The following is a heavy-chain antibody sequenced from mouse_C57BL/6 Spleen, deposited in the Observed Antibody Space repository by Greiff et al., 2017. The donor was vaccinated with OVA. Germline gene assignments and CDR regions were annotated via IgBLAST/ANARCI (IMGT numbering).Heavy chain of an antibody. Sequence: VQLQQPGAELVRPGTSVKLSCKASGYTFTSYWMHWVKQRPGQGLEWIGVIDPSDSYTTYNQKFKGKATLTVDTSSSTAYRQLSSLTSEDSAVDYCARWDDYDAFYFDYWGQGTTLTVSS. CDR2: IDPSDSYT. J-gene: IGHJ2*01. V-gene: IGHV1-59*01. CDR3: ARWDDYDAFYFDY. D-gene: IGHD2-4*01. CDR1: GYTFTSYW.